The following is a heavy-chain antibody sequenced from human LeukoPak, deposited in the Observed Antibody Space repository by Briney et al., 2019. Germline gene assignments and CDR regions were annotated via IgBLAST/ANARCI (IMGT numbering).Heavy chain of an antibody. CDR3: ARGLLVLRYLPYGMDV. CDR1: GFTFSSYA. D-gene: IGHD3-9*01. V-gene: IGHV3-30*04. Sequence: GRSLRLSCAASGFTFSSYAMHWVRQAPGKGLEWVAVISYDGSNKYYADFVKGRFTISRDNSKNTLYLQMNSLRAEDTAVYYCARGLLVLRYLPYGMDVWGQGTTVTVSS. J-gene: IGHJ6*02. CDR2: ISYDGSNK.